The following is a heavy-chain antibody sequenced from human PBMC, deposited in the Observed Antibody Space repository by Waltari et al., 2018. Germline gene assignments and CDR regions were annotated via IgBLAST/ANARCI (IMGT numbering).Heavy chain of an antibody. CDR3: AGQPVDMTIFGGSY. Sequence: QVQLQQWGAGLLKPSETLSLTCAVYGGSFSGYYWRWLRQPPGKGLEWIGEINHSGSTNYNTALKSRVTISVDTSKNQFSLKLSSGTAADTAVYYCAGQPVDMTIFGGSYWGQGTLVTVSS. V-gene: IGHV4-34*01. CDR1: GGSFSGYY. CDR2: INHSGST. D-gene: IGHD3-3*01. J-gene: IGHJ4*02.